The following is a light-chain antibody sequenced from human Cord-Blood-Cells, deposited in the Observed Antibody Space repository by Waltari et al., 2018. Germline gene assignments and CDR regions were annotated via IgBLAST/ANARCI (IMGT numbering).Light chain of an antibody. CDR3: AAWDDSLNGPV. J-gene: IGLJ2*01. Sequence: QSVLTQPPSASGTPGQRVTIPCSGRSSNIGSNTLQWYQQLPGPAPKPLIYSNNQRPSGVPDRFSGSKSGTSASLAISGLQSEDEADYYCAAWDDSLNGPVFGGGTKLTVL. CDR1: SSNIGSNT. CDR2: SNN. V-gene: IGLV1-44*01.